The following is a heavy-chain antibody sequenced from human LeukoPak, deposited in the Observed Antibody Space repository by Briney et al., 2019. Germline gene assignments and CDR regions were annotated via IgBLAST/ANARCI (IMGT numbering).Heavy chain of an antibody. CDR3: AREGGPYRPLDY. CDR2: VNLQGST. CDR1: GGSITNTNY. V-gene: IGHV4-4*02. Sequence: SETLPLTCGVSGGSITNTNYWTWVRQPPGKGLEWIGEVNLQGSTNYNPSLMGRVAISVDTSENHISLQLTSVTAADTAVYYCAREGGPYRPLDYSGQGTLVTVSS. J-gene: IGHJ4*02.